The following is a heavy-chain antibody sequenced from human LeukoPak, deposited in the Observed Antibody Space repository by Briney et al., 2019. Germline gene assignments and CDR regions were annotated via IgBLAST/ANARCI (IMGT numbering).Heavy chain of an antibody. Sequence: GGSLRLSCAASGFTFDDFPMHWVRQQPGKGLEWVSLVSVDGDTKYYADSVRGRFTISRDNSKNSLYLQLNSLRIEDTAFYYCAKDIIGYAPLWGQGTLVTVSS. CDR2: VSVDGDTK. CDR3: AKDIIGYAPL. J-gene: IGHJ4*02. D-gene: IGHD2-8*01. V-gene: IGHV3-43*01. CDR1: GFTFDDFP.